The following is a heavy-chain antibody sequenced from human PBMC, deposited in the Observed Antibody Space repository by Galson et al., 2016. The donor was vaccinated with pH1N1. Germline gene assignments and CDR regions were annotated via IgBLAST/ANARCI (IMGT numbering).Heavy chain of an antibody. D-gene: IGHD2-15*01. J-gene: IGHJ4*02. Sequence: SVKVSCKASGYTLTSYDINWARQATGQGLEWMGWMNPNNGNADYAPKFQGRVTLTRNASINTAYMELSSLRSEDTAVYYCARGGYCSGGSCYDVFDYWGQGTLVTVS. CDR1: GYTLTSYD. CDR2: MNPNNGNA. CDR3: ARGGYCSGGSCYDVFDY. V-gene: IGHV1-8*01.